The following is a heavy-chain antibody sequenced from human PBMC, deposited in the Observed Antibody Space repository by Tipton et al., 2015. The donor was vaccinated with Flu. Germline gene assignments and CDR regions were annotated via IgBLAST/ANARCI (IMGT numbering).Heavy chain of an antibody. CDR3: ARDDPTAEALSDY. CDR1: GFTFSTYW. Sequence: SLRLSCAASGFTFSTYWMHWVRQPPGKGLVWVSRINSDGSSTSYADSVKGRFTISRDNAKNTLYLQMNSLRAEDTAVYYCARDDPTAEALSDYWGPGTLVTVSS. CDR2: INSDGSST. D-gene: IGHD2-21*02. J-gene: IGHJ4*02. V-gene: IGHV3-74*01.